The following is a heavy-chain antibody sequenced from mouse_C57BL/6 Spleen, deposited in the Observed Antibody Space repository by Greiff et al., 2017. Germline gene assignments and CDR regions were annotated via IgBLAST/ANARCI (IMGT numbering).Heavy chain of an antibody. CDR3: ARGGVVAPMDY. D-gene: IGHD1-1*01. CDR1: GYAFSSYW. V-gene: IGHV1-80*01. CDR2: IYPGDGDT. Sequence: QVQLQQSGAELVKPGASVKISCKASGYAFSSYWMNWVKQRPGKGLEWIGQIYPGDGDTNYNGKFKGKATLTADKSSSTAYMQLSSLTSEDSAVYFCARGGVVAPMDYWGQGTSVTVSS. J-gene: IGHJ4*01.